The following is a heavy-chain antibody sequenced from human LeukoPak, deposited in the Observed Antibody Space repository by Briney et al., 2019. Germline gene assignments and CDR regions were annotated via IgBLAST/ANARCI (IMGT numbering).Heavy chain of an antibody. J-gene: IGHJ4*02. D-gene: IGHD6-19*01. CDR3: AGRSRSGWYYGY. CDR1: GGSISSGGYY. V-gene: IGHV4-61*08. Sequence: SETLSLTCTVSGGSISSGGYYWSWIRQHPGKGLEWIGYIYYSGSTYYNPSLKSRVTISVDTSKNQFSLKLSSVTAADTAFYYCAGRSRSGWYYGYWGQGTLVTVSS. CDR2: IYYSGST.